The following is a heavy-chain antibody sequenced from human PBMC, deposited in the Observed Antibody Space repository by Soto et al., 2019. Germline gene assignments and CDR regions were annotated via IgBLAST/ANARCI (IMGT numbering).Heavy chain of an antibody. J-gene: IGHJ4*02. D-gene: IGHD6-19*01. Sequence: QVQLVQSGAEVRKPGASVKVSCKASGYTFTSYDINWVRQATGQGLEWMGWMNPNSGNTGYAQKFQGRVTMTRNTSISTAYMELSSLRSEDTAVYYCARSVEWLASFDYWGQGTLVTVSS. CDR2: MNPNSGNT. V-gene: IGHV1-8*01. CDR1: GYTFTSYD. CDR3: ARSVEWLASFDY.